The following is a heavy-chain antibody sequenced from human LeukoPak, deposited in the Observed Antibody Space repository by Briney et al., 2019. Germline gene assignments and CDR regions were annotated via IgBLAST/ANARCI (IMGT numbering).Heavy chain of an antibody. J-gene: IGHJ4*02. CDR3: TTNLYCSSTSCYFDY. D-gene: IGHD2-2*01. V-gene: IGHV3-15*01. Sequence: GGSLRLSCAASGFTFSNAWMSWVRQAPGKGLEWVGRIKSKTDGGTTDYAAPAKGRFTISRDDSKNTLYLQMNSLKTEDTAVYYCTTNLYCSSTSCYFDYWGQGTLVTVSS. CDR1: GFTFSNAW. CDR2: IKSKTDGGTT.